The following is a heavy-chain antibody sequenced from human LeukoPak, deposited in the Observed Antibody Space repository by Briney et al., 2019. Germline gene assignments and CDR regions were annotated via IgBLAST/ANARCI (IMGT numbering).Heavy chain of an antibody. D-gene: IGHD1-26*01. V-gene: IGHV4-4*07. Sequence: SETLSLTCTVSGASISGYYWSWIRQPAGKGLEWIGRIYTSGSANYNPSLTSRATMSVDTSKNQFSLKLSSVTAADTAVCYCARDRGVVGLTSRARYYYMDVWGKGTTVTVSS. CDR2: IYTSGSA. CDR3: ARDRGVVGLTSRARYYYMDV. CDR1: GASISGYY. J-gene: IGHJ6*03.